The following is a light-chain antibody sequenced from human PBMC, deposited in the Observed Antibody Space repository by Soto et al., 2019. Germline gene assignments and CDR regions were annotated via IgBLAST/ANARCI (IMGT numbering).Light chain of an antibody. CDR3: QQYGSPRLT. CDR1: QSVSSSY. V-gene: IGKV3-20*01. CDR2: GAS. J-gene: IGKJ4*01. Sequence: EIVLTQSPGTLSLSPGERATLSFRASQSVSSSYLAWYQQKPGQAPRLLIYGASSRATGIPDRFSGSGSGTAFTLTISRLEPEDFPVYYCQQYGSPRLTFGGWTKVEIK.